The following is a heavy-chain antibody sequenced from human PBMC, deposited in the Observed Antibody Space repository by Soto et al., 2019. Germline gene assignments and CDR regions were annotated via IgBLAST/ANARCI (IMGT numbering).Heavy chain of an antibody. D-gene: IGHD6-19*01. Sequence: ASVKVSCKASGYTFTIYGISWVLRAPGQGLEWMGWISAYNGNTNYAQKLQGRVTMTTDTSTSTAYMELRSLRSDDTAVYYCASLSRSGWYSSFDCWGQGTLVTVAS. J-gene: IGHJ4*02. CDR3: ASLSRSGWYSSFDC. V-gene: IGHV1-18*01. CDR2: ISAYNGNT. CDR1: GYTFTIYG.